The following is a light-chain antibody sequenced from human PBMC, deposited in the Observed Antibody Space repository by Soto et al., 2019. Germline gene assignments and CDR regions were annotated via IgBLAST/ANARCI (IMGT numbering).Light chain of an antibody. CDR1: QSVSSN. CDR3: QQYNSWLWT. J-gene: IGKJ1*01. Sequence: EIVMTQSPATPSVSPGERATLSCRASQSVSSNLAWYQQKPGQAPRLLIYGTSTRATGIPARFSGSGSGTEFTLIISSLQSEDSAVYYCQQYNSWLWTFGQGTKV. CDR2: GTS. V-gene: IGKV3-15*01.